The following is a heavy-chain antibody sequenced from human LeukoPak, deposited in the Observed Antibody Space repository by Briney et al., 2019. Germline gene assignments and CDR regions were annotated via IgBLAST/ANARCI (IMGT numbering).Heavy chain of an antibody. CDR2: IYHSGST. J-gene: IGHJ4*02. CDR3: AMGSSLFDY. V-gene: IGHV4-30-2*01. CDR1: GGSISSGGYS. Sequence: SETLSLTCAVSGGSISSGGYSCSWIRQPPGKGLEWIGYIYHSGSTYYNPSLKSRVTISVDRSKNQFSLKLSSVTAADTAVYYCAMGSSLFDYWGQGTLVTVSS. D-gene: IGHD6-6*01.